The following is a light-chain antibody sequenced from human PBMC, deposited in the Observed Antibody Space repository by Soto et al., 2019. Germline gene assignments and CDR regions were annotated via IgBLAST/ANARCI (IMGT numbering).Light chain of an antibody. V-gene: IGKV3-15*01. J-gene: IGKJ1*01. CDR1: QSVSSK. CDR3: HQYNHWLTWT. Sequence: EVVMTQSPATLALSAGQRATLSCKASQSVSSKLAWYQQRPRQAPRLLIYSASTRATGIPARFSGSGSGTEFTLTISSLQSEDFAVYYCHQYNHWLTWTCGQGTKVDIK. CDR2: SAS.